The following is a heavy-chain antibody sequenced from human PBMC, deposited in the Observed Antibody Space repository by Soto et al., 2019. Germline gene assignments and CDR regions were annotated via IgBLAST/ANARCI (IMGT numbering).Heavy chain of an antibody. V-gene: IGHV3-21*01. CDR2: ISGPSIYI. Sequence: EVQLVESGGGQVKPGGTLRLSCVASGFTFSGYSINWVRQAPGKRLEWVSYISGPSIYIYYADSVKGRFTISRDNAKSAVYLQMNSLRAEDTAVYYCARGFRNGFNVWGQGTTVSVSS. CDR1: GFTFSGYS. J-gene: IGHJ6*02. CDR3: ARGFRNGFNV. D-gene: IGHD2-8*01.